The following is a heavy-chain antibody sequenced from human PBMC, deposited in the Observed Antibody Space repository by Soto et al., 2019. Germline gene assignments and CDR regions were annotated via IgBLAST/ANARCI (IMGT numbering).Heavy chain of an antibody. CDR3: ARDGGGSSGWRDYYYGMDV. V-gene: IGHV6-1*01. J-gene: IGHJ6*02. CDR1: GDSVSSNSAA. CDR2: TYYRSKWYN. D-gene: IGHD6-19*01. Sequence: SQTLSLTCAISGDSVSSNSAAWNWIRQSPSRGLEWLGRTYYRSKWYNDYAVSVKSRITINPDTSKNQFSLQLNSVTPEDTAVYYCARDGGGSSGWRDYYYGMDVWGQGTTVTVSS.